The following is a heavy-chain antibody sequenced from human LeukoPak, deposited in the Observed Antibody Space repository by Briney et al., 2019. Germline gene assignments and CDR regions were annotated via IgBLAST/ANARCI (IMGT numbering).Heavy chain of an antibody. V-gene: IGHV4-59*01. D-gene: IGHD4-17*01. Sequence: SETLSLTCTVSGGSISRYFWSRIRQPPGRGLEWIGYIYYSGSTNYNPSLKSRVTMSVDTSKNQFSLKLSSVTAADTAVYYCAREAVTKYYFDYWGQGTLVTVSS. J-gene: IGHJ4*02. CDR1: GGSISRYF. CDR2: IYYSGST. CDR3: AREAVTKYYFDY.